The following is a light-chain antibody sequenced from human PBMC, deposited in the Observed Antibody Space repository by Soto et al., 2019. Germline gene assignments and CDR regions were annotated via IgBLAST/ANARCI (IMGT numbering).Light chain of an antibody. V-gene: IGKV3-15*01. J-gene: IGKJ1*01. CDR1: QTISSS. Sequence: EPLMTQSPATLSVSPGARATLYCRASQTISSSLAWYQHKPGQAPRLLIFGASPRATGVPARFSGGGSGTLFTLTISSLQSEGFGVYYCQQYNTWPWTFGQGTKVEIK. CDR3: QQYNTWPWT. CDR2: GAS.